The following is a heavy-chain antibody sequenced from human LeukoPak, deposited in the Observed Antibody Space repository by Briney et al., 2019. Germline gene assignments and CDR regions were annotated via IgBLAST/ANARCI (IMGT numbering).Heavy chain of an antibody. D-gene: IGHD2-2*01. V-gene: IGHV4-61*02. J-gene: IGHJ5*02. CDR1: GGSISSGSYY. CDR3: ARDRPVVGNWFDP. CDR2: IYTSGST. Sequence: PSETLSLTCTVSGGSISSGSYYWSWIRQPAGKGLEWIGRIYTSGSTNYNPSLKSRVTISVDTSKNQFSLKLSSVTAADTAVYYCARDRPVVGNWFDPWGQGTLVTVSS.